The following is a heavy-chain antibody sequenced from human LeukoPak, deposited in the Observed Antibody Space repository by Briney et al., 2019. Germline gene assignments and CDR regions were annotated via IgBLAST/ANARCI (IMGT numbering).Heavy chain of an antibody. CDR3: ARLYYDYVTGYGMDV. Sequence: ASVKVSCKASGYTFTSYGISWVRQAPGQGLEWMGWISAYNGNTNYAQKLQGRVTMTTDTSTSTAYMELRSLRSDDTAVYYCARLYYDYVTGYGMDVWGQGTTVTVSS. CDR2: ISAYNGNT. D-gene: IGHD3-16*01. J-gene: IGHJ6*02. CDR1: GYTFTSYG. V-gene: IGHV1-18*01.